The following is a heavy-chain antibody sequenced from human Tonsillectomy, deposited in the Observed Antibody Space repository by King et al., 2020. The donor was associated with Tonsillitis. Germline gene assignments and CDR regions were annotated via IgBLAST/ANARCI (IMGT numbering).Heavy chain of an antibody. V-gene: IGHV3-33*05. J-gene: IGHJ6*02. CDR1: GFTFSSYG. Sequence: VQLVESGGGVVQPGRSLRLSCAASGFTFSSYGMHWVRQAPGKGLERVAVISYDGSNKYYADSVKGRFTISRDNSKNTLYLQMNSLRAEDTAVYYCARATLPRYYDILTGYYYYYYYGMDVWGQGTTVTVSS. CDR2: ISYDGSNK. CDR3: ARATLPRYYDILTGYYYYYYYGMDV. D-gene: IGHD3-9*01.